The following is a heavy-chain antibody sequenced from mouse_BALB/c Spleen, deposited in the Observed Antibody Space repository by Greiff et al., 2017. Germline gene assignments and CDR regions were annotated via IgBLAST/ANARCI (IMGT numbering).Heavy chain of an antibody. CDR3: ARNYRYDRGYFDV. Sequence: VQLKESGGGLVQPGGSLRLSCATSGLSFTDYYMSWVRQPPGKALEWLGFIRNKANGYTTEYSASVKGRFTISRDNSQSILYLQMNTLRAEDSATYYCARNYRYDRGYFDVWGAGTTVTVSS. CDR1: GLSFTDYY. V-gene: IGHV7-3*02. CDR2: IRNKANGYTT. D-gene: IGHD2-14*01. J-gene: IGHJ1*01.